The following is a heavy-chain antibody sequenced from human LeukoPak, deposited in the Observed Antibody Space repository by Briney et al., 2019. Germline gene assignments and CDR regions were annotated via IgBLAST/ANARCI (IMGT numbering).Heavy chain of an antibody. CDR1: GYIFTSYW. CDR2: IYPGDSDT. Sequence: GESLKIFCKGSGYIFTSYWIGWVRQMPGKGLEWMGFIYPGDSDTRYSPSFQGQVTISADKSISTAYLQWTSLKASDTAMYYCARSSGRRYFDYWGQGTLVTVSS. V-gene: IGHV5-51*01. D-gene: IGHD6-19*01. CDR3: ARSSGRRYFDY. J-gene: IGHJ4*02.